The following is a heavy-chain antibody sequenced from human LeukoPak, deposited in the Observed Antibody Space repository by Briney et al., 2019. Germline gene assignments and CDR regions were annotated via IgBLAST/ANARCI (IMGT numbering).Heavy chain of an antibody. CDR2: IKDSGST. J-gene: IGHJ5*02. CDR3: AREEYYYDSSGLYLSWFDP. Sequence: PSETLSLTCAVYGGSFSGYYWSWIRQPPGKGLEWIGEIKDSGSTNYNPSLKSRVTISVDTSKNQFSLKLSSVTAADTAVYYCAREEYYYDSSGLYLSWFDPWGQGTLVTVSS. CDR1: GGSFSGYY. D-gene: IGHD3-22*01. V-gene: IGHV4-34*01.